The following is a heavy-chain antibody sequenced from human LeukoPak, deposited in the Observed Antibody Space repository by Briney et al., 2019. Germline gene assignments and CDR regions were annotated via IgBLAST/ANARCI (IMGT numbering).Heavy chain of an antibody. D-gene: IGHD2-15*01. V-gene: IGHV3-20*04. CDR2: INWNGGST. J-gene: IGHJ4*02. CDR1: GFTFDDYG. CDR3: ARAVGYCSGGSCYFDY. Sequence: GGSLRLSCAASGFTFDDYGMSWVRQAPGKGLEWVSGINWNGGSTGYADSVKGRFTISRDNAKNSLYLQMNSLRAEDTAVYYCARAVGYCSGGSCYFDYWGQGTLVTVSS.